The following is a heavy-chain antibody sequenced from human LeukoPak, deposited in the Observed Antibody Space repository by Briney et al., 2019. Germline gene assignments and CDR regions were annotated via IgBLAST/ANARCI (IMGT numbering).Heavy chain of an antibody. Sequence: ASVKVSCTASGYTFTNYYMHWVRQAPGQGLEWMGIINPSGGSTNYAQKFQGRVTMTRDTSTSTVYMELSSLRSEDTAVYYCARDAPSGWYLDYWGQGTLVTVSS. CDR2: INPSGGST. V-gene: IGHV1-46*01. CDR3: ARDAPSGWYLDY. CDR1: GYTFTNYY. J-gene: IGHJ4*02. D-gene: IGHD6-19*01.